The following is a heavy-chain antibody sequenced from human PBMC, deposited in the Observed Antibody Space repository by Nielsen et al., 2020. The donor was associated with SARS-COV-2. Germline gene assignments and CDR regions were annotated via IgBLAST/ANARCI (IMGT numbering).Heavy chain of an antibody. Sequence: GGSLRLSCAASGFTFSSYSMNWVRQAPGKGLEWVSSISSSSSYIYYADSVKGRFTISRDNAKNSLYLQMNSLRAEDTAVYYCARDRLKVPAAIGYWGQGTLVTVSS. CDR1: GFTFSSYS. J-gene: IGHJ4*02. V-gene: IGHV3-21*01. CDR2: ISSSSSYI. CDR3: ARDRLKVPAAIGY. D-gene: IGHD2-2*01.